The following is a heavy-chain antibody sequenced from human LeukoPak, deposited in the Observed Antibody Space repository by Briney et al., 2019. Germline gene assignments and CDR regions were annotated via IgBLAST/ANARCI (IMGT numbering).Heavy chain of an antibody. CDR3: ASRHSSSWSYLQY. Sequence: PGGSLRLSCATSGFTFSSYGMHWVRQAPGKGLEWVAVISYDGSNKYYADSVKGRFTISRDNSKNTLYLQMNSLRAEDSAVYYCASRHSSSWSYLQYWGQGTLVTVSS. D-gene: IGHD6-13*01. J-gene: IGHJ4*02. V-gene: IGHV3-30*03. CDR2: ISYDGSNK. CDR1: GFTFSSYG.